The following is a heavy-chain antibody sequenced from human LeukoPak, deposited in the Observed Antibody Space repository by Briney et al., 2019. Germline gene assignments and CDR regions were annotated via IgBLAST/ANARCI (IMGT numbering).Heavy chain of an antibody. Sequence: SETLSLTCAVYGGSFSGYYWSWIRQPPGKGLEWIGSIHYSGTTYYKPSLKSRITISVDTSKNEFSLKLASVTAADTAVYYCSSGKAPMNFWGQGTMVTVSS. J-gene: IGHJ3*01. CDR1: GGSFSGYY. CDR2: IHYSGTT. V-gene: IGHV4-34*01. CDR3: SSGKAPMNF.